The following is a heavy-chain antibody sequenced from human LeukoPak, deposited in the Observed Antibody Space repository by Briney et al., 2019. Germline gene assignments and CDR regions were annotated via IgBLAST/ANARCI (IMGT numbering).Heavy chain of an antibody. Sequence: GASVKVSCKASGYTFTSYGISWVRQAPGQGLEWMGWISAYNGNTNYAQKLQGRVTMTTDTSTSTAYMELRSLRSDDTAVYYCARTRSDYGGNPPGYWGQGTLITVSS. J-gene: IGHJ4*02. CDR1: GYTFTSYG. V-gene: IGHV1-18*01. CDR2: ISAYNGNT. D-gene: IGHD4-23*01. CDR3: ARTRSDYGGNPPGY.